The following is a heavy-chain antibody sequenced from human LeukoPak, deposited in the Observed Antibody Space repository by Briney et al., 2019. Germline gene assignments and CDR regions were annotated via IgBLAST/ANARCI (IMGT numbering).Heavy chain of an antibody. CDR3: ARAVEGNYLDY. V-gene: IGHV3-48*03. CDR1: GFTFSSYE. Sequence: GGSLRLSCAASGFTFSSYEMNWVRQAPGKGLEWVSYISSSDGTIYYADSVEGRFTISRDNAKNSVYLQMNSLRAEDTAVYYCARAVEGNYLDYWGRGTLVTVSS. J-gene: IGHJ4*02. CDR2: ISSSDGTI.